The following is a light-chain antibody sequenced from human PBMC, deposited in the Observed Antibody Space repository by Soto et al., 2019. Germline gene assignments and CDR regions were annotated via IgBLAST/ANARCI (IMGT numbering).Light chain of an antibody. CDR3: QQLDTYPLT. J-gene: IGKJ4*01. CDR1: QGISTF. V-gene: IGKV1-9*01. CDR2: HVS. Sequence: DIQLTQSPSFLSASVGDRVTITCRASQGISTFLAWYQQRPGTAPQLLIYHVSTLQSGVPPRFSGSGSGTEFTLTISSLQPEDFATYYCQQLDTYPLTFGGGTTVESK.